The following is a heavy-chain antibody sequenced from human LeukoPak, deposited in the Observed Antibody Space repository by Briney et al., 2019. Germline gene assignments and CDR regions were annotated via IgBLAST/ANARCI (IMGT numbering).Heavy chain of an antibody. J-gene: IGHJ2*01. D-gene: IGHD3-22*01. Sequence: PGGSVRLSCAASGFTFSSFWMNWVRQTPGKGLEWIGEINHSGSTNYNPPIKSRVRISVDTSKNQFSLKLGSVTAADTAVYYCARGTWVVVIQTHWYFDLWGRGTLVTVSS. V-gene: IGHV4-34*01. CDR2: INHSGST. CDR3: ARGTWVVVIQTHWYFDL. CDR1: GFTFSSFW.